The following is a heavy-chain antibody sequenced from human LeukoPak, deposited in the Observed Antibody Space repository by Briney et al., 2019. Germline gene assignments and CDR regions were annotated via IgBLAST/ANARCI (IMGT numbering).Heavy chain of an antibody. J-gene: IGHJ4*02. V-gene: IGHV3-23*01. Sequence: PGGSLRLSCAASGFTFSSYAVSWVRQAPGKGLEWVAAISGSGSNTYYADYVKGRFTISRDNSKNTLYLQMNSLRAEDAAVYYCGKKTGYSRGWYLESWGQGTLVTVSS. D-gene: IGHD6-19*01. CDR2: ISGSGSNT. CDR3: GKKTGYSRGWYLES. CDR1: GFTFSSYA.